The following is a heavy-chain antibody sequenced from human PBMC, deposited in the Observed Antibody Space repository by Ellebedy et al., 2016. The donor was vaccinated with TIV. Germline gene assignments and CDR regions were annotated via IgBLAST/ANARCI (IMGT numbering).Heavy chain of an antibody. CDR2: IYLRGDT. CDR3: VHNPERFWRGSKI. D-gene: IGHD3-3*01. CDR1: GFSLHPEGVG. Sequence: SGPTLVKPTQPLTLTCTFSGFSLHPEGVGVGCIRQPQGKALEWLALIYLRGDTRYSPSLKTRLTVTKVTSKDQVVLIMTDMDPLDTATYYCVHNPERFWRGSKIWGQGALVTVSS. V-gene: IGHV2-5*01. J-gene: IGHJ4*02.